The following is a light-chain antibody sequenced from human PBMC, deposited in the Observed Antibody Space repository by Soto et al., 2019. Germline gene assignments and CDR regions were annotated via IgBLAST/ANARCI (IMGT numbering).Light chain of an antibody. J-gene: IGKJ1*01. CDR1: QSVSRK. V-gene: IGKV3-20*01. CDR3: QQYGSSGT. CDR2: GAS. Sequence: DIVLAQSRSTLSFSPGDRSPLSCRASQSVSRKLAWYQQKPGQAPRLLIYGASNRATGIPDRFSGSGSGTDFTLTISRLEPEDFAVYYCQQYGSSGTFGQGTKVDIK.